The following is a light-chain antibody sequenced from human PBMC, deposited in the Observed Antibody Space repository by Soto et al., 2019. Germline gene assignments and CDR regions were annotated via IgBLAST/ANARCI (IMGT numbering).Light chain of an antibody. J-gene: IGKJ2*01. CDR2: GAS. CDR3: QQYGSSISHS. Sequence: EIVMTQSPGTLSLSPGERATISCRASQVIGSRYLAWYHQKSGQAPRLLIYGASSSATGIPDRFSGSGSGTDITLTISRLEPEDFGVYYCQQYGSSISHSFGQGNKLEIK. V-gene: IGKV3-20*01. CDR1: QVIGSRY.